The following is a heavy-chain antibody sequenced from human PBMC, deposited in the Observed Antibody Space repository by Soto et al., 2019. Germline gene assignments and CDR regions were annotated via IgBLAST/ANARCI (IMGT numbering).Heavy chain of an antibody. D-gene: IGHD3-3*01. CDR2: IYPGDSDT. CDR1: GYSFTNYW. Sequence: GESLKISCKGSGYSFTNYWIAWVRQMPGKGLELMGIIYPGDSDTRYRPSFQGQVTISADKSISSAYLQWSSLRASDTAMYYCARGGVSTRTFDYWGQGTPVTVSS. J-gene: IGHJ4*02. V-gene: IGHV5-51*01. CDR3: ARGGVSTRTFDY.